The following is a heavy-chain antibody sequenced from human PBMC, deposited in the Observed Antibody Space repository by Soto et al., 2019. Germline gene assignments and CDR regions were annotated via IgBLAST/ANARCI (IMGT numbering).Heavy chain of an antibody. V-gene: IGHV3-23*01. D-gene: IGHD2-2*01. CDR3: AKDQTAPLGYCSSTSCFGDY. J-gene: IGHJ4*02. CDR2: ISGSGGST. Sequence: GGSLRLSCAASGFTFSSYAMSWVRQAPGKGLEWVSAISGSGGSTYYADSVKGRFTISRDNSKNTLYLQMNSLRAEDTAVYYCAKDQTAPLGYCSSTSCFGDYWGQGTLVTVSS. CDR1: GFTFSSYA.